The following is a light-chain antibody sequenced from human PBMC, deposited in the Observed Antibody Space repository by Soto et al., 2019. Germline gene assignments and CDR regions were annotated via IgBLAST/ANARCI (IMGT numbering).Light chain of an antibody. V-gene: IGKV2-28*01. CDR1: QSLLHSNGYNY. CDR3: LQALQGPRT. Sequence: DIVMTQSPLSLPVTPGEPASISCRSSQSLLHSNGYNYLDWYLQKPGQSPQLLIYLGSNRASGVPDRLSGSGSGTDFTLKISRVEAEDVGLYYCLQALQGPRTFGLGTKVEIK. CDR2: LGS. J-gene: IGKJ1*01.